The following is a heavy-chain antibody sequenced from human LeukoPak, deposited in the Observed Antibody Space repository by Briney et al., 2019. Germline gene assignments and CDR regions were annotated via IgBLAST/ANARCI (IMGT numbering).Heavy chain of an antibody. V-gene: IGHV3-66*01. D-gene: IGHD1-14*01. CDR1: GFXFSSNY. J-gene: IGHJ4*02. Sequence: PGGSLRLSCVASGFXFSSNYISWVRQAPGKGVEWVSFIYSGGNTYYADSVKGRFTISRDTSKNTLYLQMNSLRVEDTAVYYCARERDRGATSPYFDYWGQGTLVTVSS. CDR3: ARERDRGATSPYFDY. CDR2: IYSGGNT.